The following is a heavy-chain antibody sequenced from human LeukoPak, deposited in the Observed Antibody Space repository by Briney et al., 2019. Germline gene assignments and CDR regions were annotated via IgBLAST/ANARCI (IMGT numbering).Heavy chain of an antibody. J-gene: IGHJ4*02. Sequence: GGSLRLSCAASGFTFINDAMSWVRQAPGKGLEWVSTIVGNGGVTYYADSVKGRFTISRDNSKNTLYLQMNSLRAEDTAVYYCARNNYETVDYWGQGTLVTVSS. CDR2: IVGNGGVT. CDR3: ARNNYETVDY. V-gene: IGHV3-23*01. D-gene: IGHD3-22*01. CDR1: GFTFINDA.